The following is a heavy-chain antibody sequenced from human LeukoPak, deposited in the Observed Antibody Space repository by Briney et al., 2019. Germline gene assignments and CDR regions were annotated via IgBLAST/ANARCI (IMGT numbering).Heavy chain of an antibody. Sequence: PSETLSLTCTVSGGSISSYYWSWIRQPPGKGLEWIGYIYYSGSTNHNPSLKRRVTISVNTSKNQFSLKLSSVTAADTAVYYCARGRYSGYDPPNYYFDYWGQGTLVTVSS. CDR2: IYYSGST. D-gene: IGHD5-12*01. J-gene: IGHJ4*02. CDR3: ARGRYSGYDPPNYYFDY. CDR1: GGSISSYY. V-gene: IGHV4-59*01.